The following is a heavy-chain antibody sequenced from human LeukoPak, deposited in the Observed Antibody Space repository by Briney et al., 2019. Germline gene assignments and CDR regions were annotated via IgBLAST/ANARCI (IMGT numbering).Heavy chain of an antibody. D-gene: IGHD6-13*01. CDR1: GFTFSRHS. J-gene: IGHJ4*02. V-gene: IGHV3-21*06. CDR3: ARGEYSSSWYFDY. CDR2: ISSGSSYI. Sequence: SGGSLRLSCAASGFTFSRHSMNWVRQAPGKGLEWVSSISSGSSYIYDAESVKGRFTISRDNAKNSLYLQMNSLRAEDTAVYYCARGEYSSSWYFDYWGQGTLVTVSS.